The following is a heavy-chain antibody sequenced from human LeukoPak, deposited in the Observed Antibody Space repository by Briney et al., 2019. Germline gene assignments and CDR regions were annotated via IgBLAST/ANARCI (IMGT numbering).Heavy chain of an antibody. Sequence: SETLSLTCSVSGGSISSHYWSWIRQPPGKGLEWIGDIYYSGSTKYNPSLKSRVTISVDTSKNQFSLKLSSVTAADTAVYYCARGGTTVAPGLLWFDPWGQGTLVTVSS. CDR3: ARGGTTVAPGLLWFDP. D-gene: IGHD4-23*01. V-gene: IGHV4-59*11. J-gene: IGHJ5*02. CDR2: IYYSGST. CDR1: GGSISSHY.